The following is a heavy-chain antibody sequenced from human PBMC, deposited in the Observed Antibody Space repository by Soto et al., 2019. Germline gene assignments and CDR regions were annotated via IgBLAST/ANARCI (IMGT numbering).Heavy chain of an antibody. V-gene: IGHV4-4*02. CDR1: GGSISSANC. CDR3: ARLSFSYGVDV. J-gene: IGHJ6*02. CDR2: IYHGGST. Sequence: SETLSLTCAVCGGSISSANCWTWVRQPPGKGLEWIGEIYHGGSTSYNPSLKSRVTLSLDKLKNHFSLNLTSVTDADTAVYYCARLSFSYGVDVWGQRTTVAVSS.